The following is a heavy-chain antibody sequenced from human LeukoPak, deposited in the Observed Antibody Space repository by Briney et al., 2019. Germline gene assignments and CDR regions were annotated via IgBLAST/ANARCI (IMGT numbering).Heavy chain of an antibody. V-gene: IGHV3-15*01. Sequence: SWIRQPAGKGLEWVGRIKSRTGGGTADYAAPVKGRFTISRDDSKNTLYLQMNSLKTEDTAVYYCTTIAAAGHFDYWGQGTLVTVSS. D-gene: IGHD6-13*01. CDR2: IKSRTGGGTA. J-gene: IGHJ4*02. CDR3: TTIAAAGHFDY.